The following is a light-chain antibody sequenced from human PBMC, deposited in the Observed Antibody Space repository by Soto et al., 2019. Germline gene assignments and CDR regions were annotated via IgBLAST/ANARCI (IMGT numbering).Light chain of an antibody. J-gene: IGKJ1*01. V-gene: IGKV3-20*01. CDR3: QQYGSSRWT. CDR2: GAS. CDR1: QSVSSSY. Sequence: EIVLTQSPGTLSLSPGERATPSCRASQSVSSSYLAWYQQKPGQAPRLLIYGASSRATGIPDRFSGSGSGTDFTLTISRLEPEDFAVYYCQQYGSSRWTFGQGT.